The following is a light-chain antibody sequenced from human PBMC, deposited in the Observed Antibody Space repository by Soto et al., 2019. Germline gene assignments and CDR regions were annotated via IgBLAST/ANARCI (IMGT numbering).Light chain of an antibody. V-gene: IGLV2-14*01. CDR3: SSFAGSRVLV. J-gene: IGLJ2*01. CDR1: SSDIGAYDY. Sequence: QSALTQPASLSGSPGQSITISCTGTSSDIGAYDYVSWFQQHPGKAPKLMISEVNNRPSGVSNRFSGSKSGNTASLTISGLQAEDEAVYYCSSFAGSRVLVLGGGTKLTVL. CDR2: EVN.